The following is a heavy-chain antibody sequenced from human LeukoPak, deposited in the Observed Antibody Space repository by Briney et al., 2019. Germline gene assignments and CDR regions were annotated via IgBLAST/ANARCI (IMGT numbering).Heavy chain of an antibody. CDR2: IEWNGGRT. D-gene: IGHD3-3*01. Sequence: PGGSLRLSCAASGFTFEEYSMQWVRQAPGKGLEWVAVIEWNGGRTYYADSVEGRFTISRDNNKKSLYLQMNSLRTEDTAFYYCGKDIQHYDFWSGYEYRGQGTLVTVSS. CDR3: GKDIQHYDFWSGYEY. CDR1: GFTFEEYS. J-gene: IGHJ4*02. V-gene: IGHV3-43*01.